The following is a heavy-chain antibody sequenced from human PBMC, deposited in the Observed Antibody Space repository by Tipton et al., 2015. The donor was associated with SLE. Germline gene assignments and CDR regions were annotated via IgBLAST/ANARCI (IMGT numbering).Heavy chain of an antibody. CDR1: GGSITSKSW. J-gene: IGHJ5*02. CDR2: IYYTGSI. D-gene: IGHD3-3*01. Sequence: SLRLSCFVPGGSITSKSWWSWVRQPPGKGLEWIGQIYYTGSIRQNPSLRSRVTVSVDTSKNQFSLKLSSVTAADTAVYYCARHPDFWSGQRWFDPWGQGTLVTVSS. V-gene: IGHV4-4*02. CDR3: ARHPDFWSGQRWFDP.